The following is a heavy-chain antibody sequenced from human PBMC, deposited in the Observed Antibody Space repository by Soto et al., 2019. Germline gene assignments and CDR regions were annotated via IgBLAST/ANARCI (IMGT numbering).Heavy chain of an antibody. CDR1: GGSFSGYC. Sequence: QVQLQQWGAGLLKPSETLSLTCAVYGGSFSGYCWSWIRQPPGKGLEWIGEINHSGRTNYNPSLKSRLTISVDTSKSQFSLKLSSVTAADTAVYYCARGRKYYDFWSGYSHPRYYFNYWGQGTLVTVSS. J-gene: IGHJ4*02. CDR3: ARGRKYYDFWSGYSHPRYYFNY. V-gene: IGHV4-34*01. D-gene: IGHD3-3*01. CDR2: INHSGRT.